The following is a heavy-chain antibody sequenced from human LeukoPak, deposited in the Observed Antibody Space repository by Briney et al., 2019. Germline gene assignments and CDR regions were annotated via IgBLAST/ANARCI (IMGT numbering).Heavy chain of an antibody. J-gene: IGHJ3*02. CDR1: GYTFTGYY. V-gene: IGHV1-2*04. CDR2: INPNSGGT. CDR3: AGSGVTTATDAFDI. D-gene: IGHD3-10*01. Sequence: ASVKVSCKASGYTFTGYYMHWVRQAPGQGLGWMGWINPNSGGTNYAQKFQGWVTMTRDTSISTAYMELSRLRSDDTAVYYCAGSGVTTATDAFDIWGQGTMVTVSS.